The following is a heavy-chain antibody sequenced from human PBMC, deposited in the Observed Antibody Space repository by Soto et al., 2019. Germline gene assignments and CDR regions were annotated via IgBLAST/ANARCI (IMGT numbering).Heavy chain of an antibody. Sequence: LRLSCAASGFTFNSYAMSWVRQAPGKGLEWVSTISRSGGSTYYADSVKGRFTISRDNSKNTLYLQMNSLRADDTAVYYCAKDLVHGNYFDYWGQGTQVTVSS. V-gene: IGHV3-23*01. CDR1: GFTFNSYA. CDR2: ISRSGGST. CDR3: AKDLVHGNYFDY. J-gene: IGHJ4*02. D-gene: IGHD3-10*01.